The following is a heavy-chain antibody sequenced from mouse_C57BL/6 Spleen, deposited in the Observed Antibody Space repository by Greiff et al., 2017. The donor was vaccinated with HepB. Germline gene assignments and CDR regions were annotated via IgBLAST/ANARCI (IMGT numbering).Heavy chain of an antibody. D-gene: IGHD2-3*01. Sequence: VQLQQSGTELVKPGASVKLSCKASGYTFTSYWMHWVKQRPGQGLEWIGNINPSNGGTNYNEKFKSKATLTVDKSSSTAYMQLRSLTSEDSAVYYCSRDDGYLYYYAMDYWGQGTSVTVSS. V-gene: IGHV1-53*01. CDR1: GYTFTSYW. CDR2: INPSNGGT. CDR3: SRDDGYLYYYAMDY. J-gene: IGHJ4*01.